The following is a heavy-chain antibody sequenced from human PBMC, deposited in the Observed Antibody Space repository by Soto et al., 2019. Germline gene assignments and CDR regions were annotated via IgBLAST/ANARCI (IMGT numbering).Heavy chain of an antibody. CDR2: ISSYNGNT. CDR3: ARGPRYCSTTSCFSGVTWFDP. V-gene: IGHV1-18*04. J-gene: IGHJ5*02. D-gene: IGHD2-2*01. Sequence: QVQLVQSGAEVKKPGASVKVSCKASGYTFTSYGISWVRQAPGQGLEWMGWISSYNGNTNYAQKVQGRVTMTTDKSTGTTYMELRSLRSDDTAVYYCARGPRYCSTTSCFSGVTWFDPWGQGTLVTVSS. CDR1: GYTFTSYG.